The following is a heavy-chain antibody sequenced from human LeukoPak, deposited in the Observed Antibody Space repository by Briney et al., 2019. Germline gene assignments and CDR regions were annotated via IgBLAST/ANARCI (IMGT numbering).Heavy chain of an antibody. CDR2: FDPEDGET. CDR3: ATGPGVAVEMFDY. D-gene: IGHD6-19*01. V-gene: IGHV1-24*01. Sequence: ASVKVSCKVSGYTLTELSMHCVRQAPGKGLEWMGGFDPEDGETIYAQKFQGRVTMTEDTSTDTAYMELSSLRSEDTAVYYCATGPGVAVEMFDYWGQGTLVTVSS. J-gene: IGHJ4*02. CDR1: GYTLTELS.